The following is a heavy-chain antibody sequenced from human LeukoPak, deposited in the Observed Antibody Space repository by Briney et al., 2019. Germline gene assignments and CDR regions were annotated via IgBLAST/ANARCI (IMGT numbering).Heavy chain of an antibody. CDR2: IYTSGTT. D-gene: IGHD2-2*03. V-gene: IGHV4-4*07. Sequence: SETLSLTCTVSGGSISSYFWSWIRQPAGKGLEWIGRIYTSGTTNYNTTLKSRLTMSVDTSKNQFSLRLSSVTAADTAVYYCARHMDWSNWYFDLWGRGTLVTVSS. J-gene: IGHJ2*01. CDR1: GGSISSYF. CDR3: ARHMDWSNWYFDL.